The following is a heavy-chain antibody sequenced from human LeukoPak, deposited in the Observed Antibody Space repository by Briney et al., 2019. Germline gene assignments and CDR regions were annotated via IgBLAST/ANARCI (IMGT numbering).Heavy chain of an antibody. CDR2: IYYSGST. J-gene: IGHJ3*02. D-gene: IGHD3-9*01. CDR3: AREKAHYDILTGYYYAFDI. V-gene: IGHV4-61*01. Sequence: SETLSLTCTVSGGSISSSNHYWGWIRQPPGKGLEWIGYIYYSGSTNYNPSLKSRVTISVDTSKNQFSLKLSSVTAADTAVYYCAREKAHYDILTGYYYAFDIWGQGTMVTVSS. CDR1: GGSISSSNHY.